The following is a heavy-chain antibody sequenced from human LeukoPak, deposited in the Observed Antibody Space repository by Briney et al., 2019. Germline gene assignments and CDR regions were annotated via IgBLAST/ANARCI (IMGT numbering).Heavy chain of an antibody. V-gene: IGHV3-48*01. CDR2: ISSSSSTI. CDR3: AKRQGVLRYFDWSTCFDY. Sequence: PGGSLRLSCAASGFTFSSYSMNWVRQAPGKGLEWVSYISSSSSTIYYADSVKGRFTISRDNAKNSLYLQMNSLRAEDTAVYYCAKRQGVLRYFDWSTCFDYWGQGTLVTVSS. D-gene: IGHD3-9*01. CDR1: GFTFSSYS. J-gene: IGHJ4*02.